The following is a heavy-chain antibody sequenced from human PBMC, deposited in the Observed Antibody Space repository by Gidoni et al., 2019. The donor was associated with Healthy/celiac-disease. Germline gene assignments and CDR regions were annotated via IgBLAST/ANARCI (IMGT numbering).Heavy chain of an antibody. J-gene: IGHJ4*02. CDR2: INHSGST. CDR1: GGSFSGYY. CDR3: ARVNYDSSQIDY. Sequence: QVQLQQWGAGLLKPSETLSLTCAVYGGSFSGYYWSWIRPPPGKGLEWIGEINHSGSTNYNPSLKSRVTISVDTSKNQFSLKLSSVTAADTAVYYCARVNYDSSQIDYWGQGTLVTVSS. V-gene: IGHV4-34*01. D-gene: IGHD3-22*01.